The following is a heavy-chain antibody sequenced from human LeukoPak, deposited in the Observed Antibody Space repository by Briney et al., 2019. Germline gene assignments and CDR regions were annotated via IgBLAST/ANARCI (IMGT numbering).Heavy chain of an antibody. CDR2: IIPIFGTA. Sequence: ASVKVSCKASGGTFSSYAISWVRQAPGQGLEWMGGIIPIFGTANYAQKFQGRVTITTDESTSTAYMELSSLRSEDTAVYYCARDPPERGTAMVWGQGTLVTVSS. V-gene: IGHV1-69*05. D-gene: IGHD5-18*01. CDR3: ARDPPERGTAMV. J-gene: IGHJ4*02. CDR1: GGTFSSYA.